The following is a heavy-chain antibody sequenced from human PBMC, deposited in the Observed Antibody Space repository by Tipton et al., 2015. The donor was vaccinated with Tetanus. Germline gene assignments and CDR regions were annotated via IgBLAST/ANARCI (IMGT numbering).Heavy chain of an antibody. D-gene: IGHD3-10*01. V-gene: IGHV4-4*07. CDR3: ARHLYGYWFDP. CDR1: GGSTHSFY. CDR2: IYSGGST. Sequence: TLSLTCTVSGGSTHSFYWTWIRQSAGKGLEWIGRIYSGGSTNYNPSLKSRVTMSMDTSKNVFSLNLTSVTAADTAVYYCARHLYGYWFDPWGQGALVTVSS. J-gene: IGHJ5*02.